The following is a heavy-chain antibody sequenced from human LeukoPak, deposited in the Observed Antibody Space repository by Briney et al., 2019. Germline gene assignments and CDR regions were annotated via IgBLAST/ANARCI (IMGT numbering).Heavy chain of an antibody. CDR2: IYTSGST. D-gene: IGHD3-10*01. Sequence: SETLSLTCTVSGGSISSYYWSWIRQPAGKGLEGIGRIYTSGSTNYNPSLKSRVTMSVGTSKNQFSLKLSSVTAADTAVYYCARDYLGYGSGKWDDAFDIWGQGTMVTVSS. V-gene: IGHV4-4*07. J-gene: IGHJ3*02. CDR3: ARDYLGYGSGKWDDAFDI. CDR1: GGSISSYY.